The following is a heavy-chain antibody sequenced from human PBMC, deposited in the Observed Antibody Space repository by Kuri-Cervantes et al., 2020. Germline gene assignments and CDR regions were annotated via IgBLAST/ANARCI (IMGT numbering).Heavy chain of an antibody. V-gene: IGHV3-30-3*01. J-gene: IGHJ4*02. CDR1: GFTFSSYA. CDR3: AKGELLQGYFDY. D-gene: IGHD1-26*01. CDR2: ISYDGSNK. Sequence: GESLKISCAASGFTFSSYAMHWVRRAPGKGLEWVAVISYDGSNKYYADSVKGRFTISRDNSKNTLYLQMNSLRAEDTAVYYCAKGELLQGYFDYWGQGTLVTVSS.